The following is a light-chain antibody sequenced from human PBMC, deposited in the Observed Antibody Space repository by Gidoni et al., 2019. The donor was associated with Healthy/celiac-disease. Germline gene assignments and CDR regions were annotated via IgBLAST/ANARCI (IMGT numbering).Light chain of an antibody. CDR2: VAS. CDR1: QSVSSSY. Sequence: ESVLTQSPGTLSLSPGERATLSCRASQSVSSSYLAWCQQKPGQAPRLLIYVASSRATGIPARFSGSGSGTDFTLTISRLEPEDFAVYYCQQYGSSPLTFGGGTKVEIK. J-gene: IGKJ4*01. CDR3: QQYGSSPLT. V-gene: IGKV3-20*01.